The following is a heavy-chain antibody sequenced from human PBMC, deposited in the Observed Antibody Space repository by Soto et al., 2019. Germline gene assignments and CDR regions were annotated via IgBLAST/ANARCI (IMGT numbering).Heavy chain of an antibody. CDR2: IWYDGSNK. J-gene: IGHJ4*02. D-gene: IGHD6-6*01. V-gene: IGHV3-33*01. CDR3: ARGNIAARAGAFGY. CDR1: GFTFSSYG. Sequence: QVQLVESGGGVVQPGRSLRLSCAASGFTFSSYGMHWVRQAPGKGLEWVAVIWYDGSNKYYADSVKGRFTISRDNSKNTLYLQMNSLRAEDTAVYYCARGNIAARAGAFGYWGQGTLVTVSS.